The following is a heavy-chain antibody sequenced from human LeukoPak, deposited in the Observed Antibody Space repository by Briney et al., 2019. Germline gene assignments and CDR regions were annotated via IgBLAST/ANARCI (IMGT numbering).Heavy chain of an antibody. CDR3: ATGYDYVWGSYRRLFDY. CDR2: FDPEDGET. V-gene: IGHV1-24*01. D-gene: IGHD3-16*02. CDR1: GYTLTELS. J-gene: IGHJ4*02. Sequence: ASVKVSFKVSGYTLTELSMHWVRQAPGKGLEWMGGFDPEDGETIYAQKFQGRVTMTEDTSTDTAYMELSSLRSEDTAVYYCATGYDYVWGSYRRLFDYWGQGTLVTVSS.